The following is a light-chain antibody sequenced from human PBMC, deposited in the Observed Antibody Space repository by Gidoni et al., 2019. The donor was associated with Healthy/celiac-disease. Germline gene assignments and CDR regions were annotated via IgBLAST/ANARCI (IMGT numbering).Light chain of an antibody. J-gene: IGKJ3*01. CDR1: QSVSSY. Sequence: EILLTQSPAPRSLSPGERATLSCRASQSVSSYLAWYQQKPGQAPRLLIYDAYNRATGIPARFSGSWSGTDFTLTISSLEPEDFAVYYCQQRSNWPTFGPETKVDIK. V-gene: IGKV3-11*01. CDR2: DAY. CDR3: QQRSNWPT.